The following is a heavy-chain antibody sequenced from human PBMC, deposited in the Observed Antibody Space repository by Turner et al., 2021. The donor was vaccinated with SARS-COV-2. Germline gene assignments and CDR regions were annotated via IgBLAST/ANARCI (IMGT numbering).Heavy chain of an antibody. V-gene: IGHV1-8*01. CDR3: ARGSYCSSTKCYTGGWIDP. J-gene: IGHJ5*02. CDR1: GYTFTSYD. CDR2: MNPNSGNP. D-gene: IGHD2-2*02. Sequence: QVQLVQSGAEVKKPGASVKVSCKASGYTFTSYDINWVRQATGQGLEWMGWMNPNSGNPGYAQKFQGRVTMTRNTSISTAYMELSSLRSEDTAVYYCARGSYCSSTKCYTGGWIDPWGQGTLVTVSS.